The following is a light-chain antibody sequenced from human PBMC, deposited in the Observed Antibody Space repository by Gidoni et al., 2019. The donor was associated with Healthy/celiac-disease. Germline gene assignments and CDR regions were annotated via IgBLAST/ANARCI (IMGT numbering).Light chain of an antibody. CDR1: QSLLHSNGYNY. J-gene: IGKJ2*01. CDR2: LGS. Sequence: DIVMTQSPLSLPVTPGEPASISCRSSQSLLHSNGYNYLGWYLQKPGQSPQLLIYLGSDRASGVPDRCSGSGSGTDFTLKISRVEAEDVGVYYCMQVLQTPYTFGQGTKLEIK. V-gene: IGKV2-28*01. CDR3: MQVLQTPYT.